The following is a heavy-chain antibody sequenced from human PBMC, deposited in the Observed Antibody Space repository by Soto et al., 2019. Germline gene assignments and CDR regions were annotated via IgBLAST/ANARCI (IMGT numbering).Heavy chain of an antibody. D-gene: IGHD3-3*01. V-gene: IGHV2-5*01. CDR2: IYWNDDK. Sequence: GSGPTLVNPTQTLTLTCTFSGFSLSTSGVGVGWIRQPPGKALEWLALIYWNDDKRYSPSLKSRLTITKDTSKNQVVLTMTNMDPVDTATYYCAHSPPTHSVLRFLEWLSKPDYHYYGMDVWGQGTTVTVSS. CDR1: GFSLSTSGVG. CDR3: AHSPPTHSVLRFLEWLSKPDYHYYGMDV. J-gene: IGHJ6*02.